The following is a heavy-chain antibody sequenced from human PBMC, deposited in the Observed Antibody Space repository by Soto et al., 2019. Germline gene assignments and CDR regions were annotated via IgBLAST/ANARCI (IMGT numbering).Heavy chain of an antibody. CDR1: GGSIGSYY. J-gene: IGHJ5*02. CDR3: ARGSTVTFNWFDL. Sequence: SETLSLTCTVSGGSIGSYYWSWIRQPPGKGLEWIGYIYYSGSTNYNPSLKSRVTISVDTSKNQFSLKLSSVTAADTAVYYCARGSTVTFNWFDLWGQGTLVTVSS. CDR2: IYYSGST. V-gene: IGHV4-59*01. D-gene: IGHD4-17*01.